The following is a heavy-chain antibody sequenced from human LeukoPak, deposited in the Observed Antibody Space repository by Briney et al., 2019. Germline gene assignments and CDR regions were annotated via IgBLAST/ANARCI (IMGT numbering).Heavy chain of an antibody. D-gene: IGHD2-2*01. Sequence: PGGSLRLSCAASGFTFSSYSMNWVRQAPGKGLEWVSSISSSSSYIYYADSVKGRFTISRDNSKNTLYLQMNSLRAEDTAVYYCAILYCSSTDYGSGGRPCDYWGQGTLVTVSS. CDR2: ISSSSSYI. J-gene: IGHJ4*02. CDR1: GFTFSSYS. V-gene: IGHV3-21*04. CDR3: AILYCSSTDYGSGGRPCDY.